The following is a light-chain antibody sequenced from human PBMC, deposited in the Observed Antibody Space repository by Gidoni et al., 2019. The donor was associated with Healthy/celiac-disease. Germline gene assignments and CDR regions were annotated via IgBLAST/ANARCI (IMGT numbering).Light chain of an antibody. V-gene: IGLV3-25*03. CDR2: KDS. CDR3: QSADSSGTWV. CDR1: ALPKQY. Sequence: SYELTQPPSVYVSPGQTARITCSGDALPKQYAYWYQQKPGQAPVLVIYKDSERPSGIPERFSGSSSGTTVTLTISGVQAEDEADYYCQSADSSGTWVFGGGTKLTVL. J-gene: IGLJ3*02.